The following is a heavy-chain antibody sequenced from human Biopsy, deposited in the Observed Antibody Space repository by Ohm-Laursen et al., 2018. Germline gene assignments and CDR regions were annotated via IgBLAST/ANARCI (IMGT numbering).Heavy chain of an antibody. CDR2: INTENGNT. Sequence: SVKVSCKASSYTFTDYNIHWVRQAPGQGLEWMGWINTENGNTIYAQNLQGRVTMTADTSTSTAYMEVTSLRSDDTAVYYCARAKLEPVYYYYGMDVWSQGTTVTVSS. CDR3: ARAKLEPVYYYYGMDV. D-gene: IGHD1-1*01. CDR1: SYTFTDYN. V-gene: IGHV1-18*04. J-gene: IGHJ6*02.